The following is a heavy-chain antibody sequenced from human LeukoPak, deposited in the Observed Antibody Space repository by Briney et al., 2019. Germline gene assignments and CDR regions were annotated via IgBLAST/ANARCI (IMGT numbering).Heavy chain of an antibody. J-gene: IGHJ4*02. CDR2: ICYSGST. CDR3: ARDPSLNSGWGEGY. CDR1: GGSISSYY. V-gene: IGHV4-39*07. Sequence: SETLSLTCTVSGGSISSYYWGWIRQPPGKGLEWIGSICYSGSTYYNPSLKSRVTISVDTSKNQFSLKPSSVTAADTAVYYCARDPSLNSGWGEGYWGQGTLVTVSS. D-gene: IGHD6-19*01.